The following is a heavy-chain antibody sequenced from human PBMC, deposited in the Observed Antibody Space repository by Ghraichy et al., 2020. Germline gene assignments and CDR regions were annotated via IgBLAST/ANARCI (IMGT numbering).Heavy chain of an antibody. J-gene: IGHJ4*02. CDR1: GFSFDTFD. V-gene: IGHV3-23*01. CDR2: ISYGGEAT. Sequence: GGSLRLSCAASGFSFDTFDMSWVRQAPGKGLEWVSTISYGGEATYYADSVRGRFTSSRDNSKNLVFLQMNSLRAEDTALYYCAKGSELGVVTPIFDSWGRGSLVTFSS. CDR3: AKGSELGVVTPIFDS. D-gene: IGHD7-27*01.